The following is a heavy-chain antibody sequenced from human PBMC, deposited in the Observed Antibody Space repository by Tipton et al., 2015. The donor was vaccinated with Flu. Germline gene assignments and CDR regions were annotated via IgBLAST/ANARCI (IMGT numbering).Heavy chain of an antibody. D-gene: IGHD3-10*01. CDR1: GGSLSSFY. V-gene: IGHV4-4*07. J-gene: IGHJ4*02. CDR3: ARGSGSGTFVIFDY. CDR2: IYSSGFT. Sequence: TLSLTCTVSGGSLSSFYWTWIRQPAGKGLEWIGRIYSSGFTKYNPSLKSRVTMSIDTSKNQFSLSLSSVTAADTAVYYCARGSGSGTFVIFDYWGQGTLVAVSS.